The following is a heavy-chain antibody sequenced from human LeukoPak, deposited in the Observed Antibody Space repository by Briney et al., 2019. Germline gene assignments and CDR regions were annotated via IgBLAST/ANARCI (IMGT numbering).Heavy chain of an antibody. D-gene: IGHD6-13*01. CDR2: IIPILGIA. CDR3: AIFRIAAAGTGWFDP. V-gene: IGHV1-69*04. CDR1: GGTFSSYA. J-gene: IGHJ5*02. Sequence: GASVKVSCKASGGTFSSYAISWVRQAPGQGLERMGRIIPILGIANYAQKFQGRVTITADKSTSTAYMELSSLRSEDTAVYYCAIFRIAAAGTGWFDPWGQGTLVTVSS.